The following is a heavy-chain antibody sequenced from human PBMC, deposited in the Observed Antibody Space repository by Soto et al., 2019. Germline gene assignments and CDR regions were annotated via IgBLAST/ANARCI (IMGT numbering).Heavy chain of an antibody. D-gene: IGHD3-10*01. CDR1: GFTFSSYA. V-gene: IGHV3-30-3*01. J-gene: IGHJ4*02. Sequence: QVQLVESGGGVVQPGRSLRLSCAASGFTFSSYAMHWVRQAPGKGLEWVAVISYDGSNKYYADSVKGRFTISRDNSKNTLYLQLNSLRAEDTAVYYCARDYVTMVRRVIPFYWGQGTLVTVSS. CDR2: ISYDGSNK. CDR3: ARDYVTMVRRVIPFY.